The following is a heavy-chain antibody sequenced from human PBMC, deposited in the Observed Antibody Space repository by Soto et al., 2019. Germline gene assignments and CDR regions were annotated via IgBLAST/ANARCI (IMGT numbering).Heavy chain of an antibody. V-gene: IGHV1-2*02. CDR2: MNPKIGGT. Sequence: ASVHSTCRTSGGICIYYYTHWVRQAPARGLEWMGWMNPKIGGTYFEQTFQGRVTLTRDTSISTAYMEVNRLKSDDTAVYYCTRANIKYRDCLYDAFDVWGKGNRVT. CDR1: GGICIYYY. J-gene: IGHJ3*01. CDR3: TRANIKYRDCLYDAFDV. D-gene: IGHD2-21*01.